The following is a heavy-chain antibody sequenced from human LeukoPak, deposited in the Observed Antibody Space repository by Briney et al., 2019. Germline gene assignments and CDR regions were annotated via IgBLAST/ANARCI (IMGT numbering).Heavy chain of an antibody. CDR3: AKEGHLHASRWFGESIPSAFDY. CDR2: TSRSGSTI. V-gene: IGHV3-11*04. J-gene: IGHJ4*02. CDR1: GFTSSDYY. D-gene: IGHD3-10*01. Sequence: PGGSLRLSRVASGFTSSDYYMSCIRQAPGKGLEWVSSTSRSGSTIYYADSGKGRFTISRDNAKNSLYLQMNSLRAEDTAVYYCAKEGHLHASRWFGESIPSAFDYWGQGTLVTVSS.